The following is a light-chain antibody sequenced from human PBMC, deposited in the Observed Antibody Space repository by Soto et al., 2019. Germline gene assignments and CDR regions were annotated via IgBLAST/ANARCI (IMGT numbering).Light chain of an antibody. CDR1: QGISSW. CDR3: QQVHDYPIT. Sequence: DIQMTQSPSSVSASVGDRVTITCRASQGISSWLAWYQQKPGKAPKLLIYAASSLQSGVPSRFGGSGSGTAFTLTISSLQPEDFANYFCQQVHDYPITFGGGTKVDI. CDR2: AAS. J-gene: IGKJ4*01. V-gene: IGKV1-12*01.